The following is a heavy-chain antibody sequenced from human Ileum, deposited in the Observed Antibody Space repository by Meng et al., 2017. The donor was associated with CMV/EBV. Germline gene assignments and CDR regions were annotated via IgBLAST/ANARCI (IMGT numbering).Heavy chain of an antibody. D-gene: IGHD6-6*01. V-gene: IGHV3-74*03. Sequence: GGSLRLSCTASGLTFNNFWMHWVRQVPGKGPVWVARANSDGTDTMYADSVRGRFTISRDNAKNTLYLQMSSLRAEDTAVYYCASASSIAVHWGQGTQVTVSS. J-gene: IGHJ4*02. CDR3: ASASSIAVH. CDR1: GLTFNNFW. CDR2: ANSDGTDT.